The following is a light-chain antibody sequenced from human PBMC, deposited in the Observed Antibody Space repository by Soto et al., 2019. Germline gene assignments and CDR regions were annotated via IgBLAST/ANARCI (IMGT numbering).Light chain of an antibody. V-gene: IGLV6-57*04. Sequence: NFILTQPHSVSESPGKTVTVSCTRNNGSIASNYVQWYQQRPGSAPTTVIYDDDQRPSGVPDRFSGSIDSSSNSASLTISGLKTDDEADYYCQSYDNNNFWVFGGGTKLTVL. CDR2: DDD. CDR1: NGSIASNY. CDR3: QSYDNNNFWV. J-gene: IGLJ3*02.